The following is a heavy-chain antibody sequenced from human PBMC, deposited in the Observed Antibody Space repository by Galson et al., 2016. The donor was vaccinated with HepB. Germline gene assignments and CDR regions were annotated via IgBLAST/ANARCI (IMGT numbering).Heavy chain of an antibody. J-gene: IGHJ4*02. CDR1: GYTFTDYF. Sequence: SVKVSCKASGYTFTDYFLHWVRQAPGQGLEWMGWINPNRGGTKNAQKFQGRVTMTRDTSISTAYMELNRLRSDDTAVYYCAGGRIAAPNYWGQGTLVTVSS. D-gene: IGHD6-6*01. CDR3: AGGRIAAPNY. CDR2: INPNRGGT. V-gene: IGHV1-2*02.